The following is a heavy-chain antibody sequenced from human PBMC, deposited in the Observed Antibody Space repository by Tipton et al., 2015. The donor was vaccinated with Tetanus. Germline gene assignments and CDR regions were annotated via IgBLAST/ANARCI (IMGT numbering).Heavy chain of an antibody. CDR1: GFTFSDYS. CDR3: AKDNGGYSSNWRYGMDV. V-gene: IGHV3-48*04. Sequence: SLRLSCAASGFTFSDYSMNWVRQAPGKGLEWVSYISYGSTTIYYADSVKGRFTISRDNAKNSLYLQMNSLRVEDTALYYCAKDNGGYSSNWRYGMDVWGQGTTVTVSS. CDR2: ISYGSTTI. J-gene: IGHJ6*02. D-gene: IGHD6-13*01.